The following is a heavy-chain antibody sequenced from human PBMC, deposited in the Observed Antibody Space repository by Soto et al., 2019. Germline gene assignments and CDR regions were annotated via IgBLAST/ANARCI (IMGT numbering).Heavy chain of an antibody. J-gene: IGHJ4*02. CDR3: TTIANIAAAGSFDY. D-gene: IGHD6-13*01. CDR2: IKSKTEVGTT. CDR1: GFTFINAW. Sequence: EVQLVESGGGLVKPGGSLRLSCAGFGFTFINAWMSWVRQAPGKRLQWVVRIKSKTEVGTTDYAAAVKGRFTISRDDSKNTLYLQMNSLKTADTAVYYCTTIANIAAAGSFDYWGQGTLVTVSS. V-gene: IGHV3-15*01.